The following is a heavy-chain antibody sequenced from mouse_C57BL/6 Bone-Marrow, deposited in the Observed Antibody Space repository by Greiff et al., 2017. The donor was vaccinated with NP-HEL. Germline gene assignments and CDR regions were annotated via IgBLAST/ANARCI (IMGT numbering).Heavy chain of an antibody. J-gene: IGHJ3*01. CDR1: GFNIKDYY. Sequence: EVMLQQSGAELVRPGASVKLSCTASGFNIKDYYMHWVKQRPEQGLEWIGRIDPEDGDTEYAPKFQGKATMTADTSSNTAYLQLSSLTSEDTAVYYCTTSYYYGSSPFAYWGQGTLVTVSA. CDR2: IDPEDGDT. V-gene: IGHV14-1*01. CDR3: TTSYYYGSSPFAY. D-gene: IGHD1-1*01.